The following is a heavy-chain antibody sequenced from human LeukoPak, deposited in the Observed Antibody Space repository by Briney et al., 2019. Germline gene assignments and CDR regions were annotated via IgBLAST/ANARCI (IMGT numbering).Heavy chain of an antibody. D-gene: IGHD3-3*01. V-gene: IGHV3-30-3*01. CDR3: ARDSGEWLSHNFDY. Sequence: GGFLRLSCAASGFTFSSYAMHWVRQAPGKGLEWVAVISYDGSNKYYADSVKGRFTISRDNSKNTLYLQMNSLRAEDTAVYYCARDSGEWLSHNFDYWGQGTLVTVSS. CDR1: GFTFSSYA. J-gene: IGHJ4*02. CDR2: ISYDGSNK.